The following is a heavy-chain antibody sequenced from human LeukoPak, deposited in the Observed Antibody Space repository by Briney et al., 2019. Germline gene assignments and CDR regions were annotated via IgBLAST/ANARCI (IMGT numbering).Heavy chain of an antibody. Sequence: SETLSLTCAVYGGSFSTYYWSWIRQSPGKGLEWLAEINHRGDTNYNPSVKSRVTISVDTSKNQFSLKVRSLTAADTAVYYCARGPTISETGYFDYWGQGTLVTVSP. CDR3: ARGPTISETGYFDY. CDR2: INHRGDT. V-gene: IGHV4-34*01. D-gene: IGHD7-27*01. J-gene: IGHJ4*02. CDR1: GGSFSTYY.